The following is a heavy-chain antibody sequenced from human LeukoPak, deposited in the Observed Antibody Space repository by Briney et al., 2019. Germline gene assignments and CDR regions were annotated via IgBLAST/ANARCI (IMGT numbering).Heavy chain of an antibody. V-gene: IGHV4-34*01. CDR2: INHSGST. J-gene: IGHJ4*02. CDR1: GGSFSGYC. D-gene: IGHD2-15*01. CDR3: ARGHPGLPSARRLFDLNLRAFDY. Sequence: SETLSLTCAVYGGSFSGYCWSWIRQPPGKGLEWIGEINHSGSTNYNPSLKSRVTISVDTSKNQFSLKLSSVTAADTAVYYCARGHPGLPSARRLFDLNLRAFDYWGQGTLVTVSS.